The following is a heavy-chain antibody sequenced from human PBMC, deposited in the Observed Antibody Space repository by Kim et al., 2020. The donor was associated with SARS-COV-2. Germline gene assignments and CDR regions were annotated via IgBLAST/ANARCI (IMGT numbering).Heavy chain of an antibody. V-gene: IGHV3-20*01. D-gene: IGHD3-10*01. CDR2: T. Sequence: TGYADSVKSRFTISRDNAKNSLYLQMNSLRAEDTALYHCVKFGELTAIDYWGQGTLVTVSS. CDR3: VKFGELTAIDY. J-gene: IGHJ4*02.